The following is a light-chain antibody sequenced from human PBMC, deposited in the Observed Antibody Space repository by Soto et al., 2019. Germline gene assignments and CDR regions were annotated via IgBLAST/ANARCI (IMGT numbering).Light chain of an antibody. CDR2: GAS. J-gene: IGKJ5*01. CDR3: QQYNNWPPIT. Sequence: ETVLTQSPATLSVSPGEGATISCLASQSVSSKLAWYQQKPGQAPRLLIYGASTRATGIPARFSGSGSGTEFTLTISSLQSEDFAVYYCQQYNNWPPITFGQGTRLEIK. CDR1: QSVSSK. V-gene: IGKV3-15*01.